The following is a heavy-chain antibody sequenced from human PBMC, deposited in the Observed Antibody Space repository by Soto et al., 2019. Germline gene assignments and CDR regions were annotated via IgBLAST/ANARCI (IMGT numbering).Heavy chain of an antibody. CDR2: IWYDGSNK. CDR3: ASALRLEHIVVVTHHYYYYGMDV. D-gene: IGHD2-21*02. CDR1: GFTVRSYG. V-gene: IGHV3-33*01. J-gene: IGHJ6*02. Sequence: VGALRLSCAASGFTVRSYGMDLVRQAPGKGLEGVAVIWYDGSNKYYAASVKGRFTISRDNSKNTLYLQMNSLRGEDTAVYYCASALRLEHIVVVTHHYYYYGMDVWGQGPTVTVSS.